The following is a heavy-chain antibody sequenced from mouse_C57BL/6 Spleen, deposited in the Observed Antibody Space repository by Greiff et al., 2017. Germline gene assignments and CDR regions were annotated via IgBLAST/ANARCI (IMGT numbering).Heavy chain of an antibody. CDR1: GYAFSSSW. CDR2: IYPGDGDT. J-gene: IGHJ2*01. V-gene: IGHV1-82*01. D-gene: IGHD2-1*01. Sequence: QVQLQQSGPELVKPGASVKISCKASGYAFSSSWMNWVKQRPGKGLEWIGRIYPGDGDTNYNGKFKGKATLTEDKSSSTAYMQLSSLTSEDSAVYCCARLGNYDYFDYWGQGTTLTVSS. CDR3: ARLGNYDYFDY.